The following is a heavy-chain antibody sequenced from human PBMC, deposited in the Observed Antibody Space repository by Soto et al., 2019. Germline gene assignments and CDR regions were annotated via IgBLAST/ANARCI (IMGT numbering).Heavy chain of an antibody. D-gene: IGHD3-3*01. J-gene: IGHJ5*02. CDR3: ARRLSWSGYYWFDP. CDR2: IYYSGST. CDR1: GGSITNYY. Sequence: SETLSLTCAVSGGSITNYYWNWIRQPPGKGLEWIGYIYYSGSTNYNPSLKSRVTISMDTSKNQFSLKLSSVTAADTAVYYCARRLSWSGYYWFDPWGQGTLVTVSS. V-gene: IGHV4-59*08.